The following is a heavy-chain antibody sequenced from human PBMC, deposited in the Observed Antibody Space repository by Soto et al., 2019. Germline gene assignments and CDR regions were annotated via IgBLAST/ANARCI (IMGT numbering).Heavy chain of an antibody. V-gene: IGHV4-59*01. CDR3: ARALIRFLDWIPENYYYGMDV. J-gene: IGHJ6*02. Sequence: SETLSLTCTVSGGSITSSYWSWIRRPPGKGLEWIAYIYDTGISGYTPSTSYNPSLKSRVTMSVDTSKSQFSLKLTSVTAADTAVYFCARALIRFLDWIPENYYYGMDVWGQGTTVTVSS. CDR2: IYDTGISGYTPST. D-gene: IGHD3-3*01. CDR1: GGSITSSY.